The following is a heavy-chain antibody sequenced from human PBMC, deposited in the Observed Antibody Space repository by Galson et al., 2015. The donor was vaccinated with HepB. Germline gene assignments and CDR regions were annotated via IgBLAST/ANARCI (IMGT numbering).Heavy chain of an antibody. V-gene: IGHV3-53*01. J-gene: IGHJ3*02. D-gene: IGHD4-17*01. Sequence: SLRLSCAASGFTVSSNYMSWVRQAPGKGLEWVSVIYSGGSTYYADSVKGRFTISRDNSKNTLYLQMNSLRAEDTAVYYCARDFHYGDSPGAFDIWGQETMVTVSS. CDR1: GFTVSSNY. CDR2: IYSGGST. CDR3: ARDFHYGDSPGAFDI.